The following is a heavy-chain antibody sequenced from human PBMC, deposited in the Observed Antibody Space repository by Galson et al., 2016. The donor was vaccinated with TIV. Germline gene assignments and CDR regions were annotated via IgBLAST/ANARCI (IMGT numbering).Heavy chain of an antibody. J-gene: IGHJ3*02. V-gene: IGHV4-61*02. D-gene: IGHD6-19*01. CDR1: GGSISGGVYF. CDR3: AGAWSRGWDNGDDAFEI. CDR2: MYSSGHT. Sequence: TLSLTCTVSGGSISGGVYFWSWIRQPAGKGLEWIGRMYSSGHTNYNPSLKSRVTMSVDTSKKQFSLRLNSLPAADSAVYFCAGAWSRGWDNGDDAFEIWGPGAMVTVSS.